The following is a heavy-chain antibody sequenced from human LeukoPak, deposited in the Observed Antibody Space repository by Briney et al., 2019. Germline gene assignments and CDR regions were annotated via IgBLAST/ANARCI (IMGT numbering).Heavy chain of an antibody. CDR3: ARKVYYDFWSGYYIFEY. D-gene: IGHD3-3*01. Sequence: SETLSLTCTVSGCSISSSSYYWGWIRQPPGKGLEWIGRIYYSGSTYYNPSLKSRVTISVDTSKNQFFLKLSSVTAADTAVYYCARKVYYDFWSGYYIFEYWGQGTLVTVSS. V-gene: IGHV4-39*01. CDR1: GCSISSSSYY. J-gene: IGHJ4*02. CDR2: IYYSGST.